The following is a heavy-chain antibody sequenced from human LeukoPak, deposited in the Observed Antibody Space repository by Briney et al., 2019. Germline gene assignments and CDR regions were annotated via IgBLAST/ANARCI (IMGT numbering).Heavy chain of an antibody. J-gene: IGHJ4*02. Sequence: SETLSLTCTVSGGSITSYYWSRIRQPPGKGLEWIGYIYYSGSTNYNPSLKSRVTISVDTSKNQFSLKLSSVTAADTAVYYCARSYRVAQCDYFDYWGQGTLVTVSS. CDR3: ARSYRVAQCDYFDY. V-gene: IGHV4-59*01. CDR2: IYYSGST. D-gene: IGHD1-14*01. CDR1: GGSITSYY.